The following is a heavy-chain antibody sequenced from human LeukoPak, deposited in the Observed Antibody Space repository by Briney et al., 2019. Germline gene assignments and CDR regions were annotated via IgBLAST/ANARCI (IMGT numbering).Heavy chain of an antibody. CDR3: ARRERLGYSYGRGTLDI. CDR2: IDSTGST. J-gene: IGHJ3*02. CDR1: GILVSSNY. V-gene: IGHV3-66*01. Sequence: GSLRLSCVASGILVSSNYMSWVRQAPGRGLEWVSFIDSTGSTYYADSVKGRFTISRDNSRNTLYLQMNSLRVEDTAVYYCARRERLGYSYGRGTLDIWGQGTMVTVSS. D-gene: IGHD5-18*01.